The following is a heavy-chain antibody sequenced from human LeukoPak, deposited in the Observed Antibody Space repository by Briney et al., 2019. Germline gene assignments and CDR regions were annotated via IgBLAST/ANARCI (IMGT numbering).Heavy chain of an antibody. CDR1: GGSLSGYY. J-gene: IGHJ6*02. V-gene: IGHV4-59*01. Sequence: PSETLSLTCTVSGGSLSGYYWTWVRQPPGRGLEWIGYIYYNGGTNYNPSLKSRVTISVETSKTRFALKLSSVTAAATTGLYCAARNKVPTDVWGLGTTVIVSS. CDR3: AARNKVPTDV. D-gene: IGHD2/OR15-2a*01. CDR2: IYYNGGT.